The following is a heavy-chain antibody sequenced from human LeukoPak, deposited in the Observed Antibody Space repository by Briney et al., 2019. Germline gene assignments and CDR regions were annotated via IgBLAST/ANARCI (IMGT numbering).Heavy chain of an antibody. CDR1: GFTFSSYA. D-gene: IGHD4-17*01. CDR3: AKDLYGDYVGDY. V-gene: IGHV3-23*01. CDR2: ISASDGST. J-gene: IGHJ4*02. Sequence: GGSLRLSCAASGFTFSSYAMSWVRQAPGKGLEWVSTISASDGSTFYADSVKGRFTISRDNSKNTLYLQMNSLRAEDMAVYFCAKDLYGDYVGDYWGQGTLVTVS.